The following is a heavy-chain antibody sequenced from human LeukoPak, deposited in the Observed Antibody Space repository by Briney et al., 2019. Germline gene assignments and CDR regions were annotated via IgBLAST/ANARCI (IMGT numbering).Heavy chain of an antibody. D-gene: IGHD3-10*01. CDR3: AKPTNYYGSGSYYKSWFDP. Sequence: GGSLRLSCAASGFTFRSYAMSWVRQAPGKGLEWVSAISGSGGSTYYADSVKGRFTISRDNSKNTLYLQMNSLRAEDTAVYYCAKPTNYYGSGSYYKSWFDPWGQGTLVTVSS. J-gene: IGHJ5*02. CDR2: ISGSGGST. CDR1: GFTFRSYA. V-gene: IGHV3-23*01.